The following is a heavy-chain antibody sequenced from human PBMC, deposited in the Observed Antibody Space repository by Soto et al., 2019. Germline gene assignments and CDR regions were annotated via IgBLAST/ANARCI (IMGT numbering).Heavy chain of an antibody. CDR2: ISGSGGST. CDR3: AKDSVAIFGVVITTQLDY. CDR1: GFTFSSYA. Sequence: GWSLRLSCAASGFTFSSYAMSWVRQAPGKGLEWVSAISGSGGSTYYADSVKGRFTISRDNSKNTLYLQMNSLRAEDTAVYYCAKDSVAIFGVVITTQLDYWGQGTLVTVSS. D-gene: IGHD3-3*01. V-gene: IGHV3-23*01. J-gene: IGHJ4*02.